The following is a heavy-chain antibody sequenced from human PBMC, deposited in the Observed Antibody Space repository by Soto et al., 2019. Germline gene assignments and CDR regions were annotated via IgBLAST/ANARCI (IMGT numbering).Heavy chain of an antibody. CDR3: ARDQLYYNDISGRPLNAFDV. J-gene: IGHJ3*01. V-gene: IGHV3-48*01. D-gene: IGHD3-22*01. Sequence: PGGSLRLSCAASGLTFXNYGMNLVRQAPGKGLEWVSYIGIGSSTKYYADSVKGRFTISRDNAKNSLYLQMNSLRAEDTAVYYCARDQLYYNDISGRPLNAFDVWGQGTMVTVSS. CDR1: GLTFXNYG. CDR2: IGIGSSTK.